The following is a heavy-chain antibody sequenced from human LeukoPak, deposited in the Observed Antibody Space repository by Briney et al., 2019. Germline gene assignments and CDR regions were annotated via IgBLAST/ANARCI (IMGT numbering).Heavy chain of an antibody. CDR1: GFTFSSYA. V-gene: IGHV3-23*01. D-gene: IGHD6-13*01. CDR3: ANAVSSSWRWGWFDY. CDR2: ISGSGGST. Sequence: PGGSLRLSCAASGFTFSSYAMSWVRQAPGKGLEWVSAISGSGGSTYYADSVKGRFTISRDNSKNTLYLQMNSLRAEDTAVYYCANAVSSSWRWGWFDYWGQGTLVTVSS. J-gene: IGHJ4*02.